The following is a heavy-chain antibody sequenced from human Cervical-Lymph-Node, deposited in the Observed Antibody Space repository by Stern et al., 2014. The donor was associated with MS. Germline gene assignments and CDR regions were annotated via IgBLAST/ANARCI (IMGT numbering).Heavy chain of an antibody. CDR2: ISDDGRNK. J-gene: IGHJ4*02. D-gene: IGHD6-13*01. Sequence: HVQLPESGPGVPHPRTPLTLPCAASGFTLSSSPMHWVRHAPAKGPERVAVISDDGRNKYYAGSVKGRFTISRDRSKNTVYLQMDSLRAEDTAVYYCAKDRSLSWAFDYWGQGTLVTVSS. V-gene: IGHV3-30*18. CDR1: GFTLSSSP. CDR3: AKDRSLSWAFDY.